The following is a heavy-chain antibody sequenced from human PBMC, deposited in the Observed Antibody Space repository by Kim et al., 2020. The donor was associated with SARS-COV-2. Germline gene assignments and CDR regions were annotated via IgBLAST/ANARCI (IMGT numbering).Heavy chain of an antibody. J-gene: IGHJ6*02. V-gene: IGHV3-53*01. CDR2: RT. CDR3: ARDLGDYGMDV. Sequence: RTSPAEPGKGRLTISREHSKNTLYLQMNSLRAEDTAVYYCARDLGDYGMDVWGQGTTVTVSS. D-gene: IGHD3-10*01.